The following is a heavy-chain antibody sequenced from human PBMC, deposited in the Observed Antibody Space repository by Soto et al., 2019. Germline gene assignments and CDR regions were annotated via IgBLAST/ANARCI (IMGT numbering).Heavy chain of an antibody. V-gene: IGHV3-30*03. CDR3: VRGPTSGAFDI. J-gene: IGHJ3*02. D-gene: IGHD1-26*01. CDR1: GFTFSSSD. Sequence: QVQLMESGGGVVQPGRSLRLSCAASGFTFSSSDIHWVRQAPGKGPEWVAHISIDKYRQYYAEPVKGRFTGSRDNSKNTVSLQMTSLRPDDTAVYYCVRGPTSGAFDIVGHGTMVTVSS. CDR2: ISIDKYRQ.